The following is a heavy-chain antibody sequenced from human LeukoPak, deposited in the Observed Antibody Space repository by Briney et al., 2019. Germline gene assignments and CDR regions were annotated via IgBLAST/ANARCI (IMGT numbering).Heavy chain of an antibody. Sequence: KPSETLSLTCAVSDYSISSGHYWGWIRQPPGQGLEWIGSIYHSGSTYYNPSLKSRVTISVDTSKNQFSLKLRSVTAADTAVYYCGRDLEGDTSGMGYWGQGTLVTVSS. CDR2: IYHSGST. D-gene: IGHD1-26*01. V-gene: IGHV4-38-2*02. J-gene: IGHJ4*02. CDR1: DYSISSGHY. CDR3: GRDLEGDTSGMGY.